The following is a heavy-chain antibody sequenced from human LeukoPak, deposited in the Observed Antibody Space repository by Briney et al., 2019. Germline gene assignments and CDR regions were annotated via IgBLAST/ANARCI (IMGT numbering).Heavy chain of an antibody. Sequence: GGSLRLSCAASGFTFDDYGMSWVRPAPGKGLEWVSGINWNGGSTGYADSVKGRFTISRDNAKNSLYLQMNSLRAEDTALYYCARVPILTGYYNDAFDIWGQGTMVTVSS. CDR2: INWNGGST. J-gene: IGHJ3*02. V-gene: IGHV3-20*04. D-gene: IGHD3-9*01. CDR1: GFTFDDYG. CDR3: ARVPILTGYYNDAFDI.